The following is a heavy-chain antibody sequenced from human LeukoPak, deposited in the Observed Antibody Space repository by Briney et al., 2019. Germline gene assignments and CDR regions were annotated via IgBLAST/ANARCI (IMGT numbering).Heavy chain of an antibody. CDR2: IHYSGST. Sequence: SETLSLTCTDSGFSINSGYYWGWIRQTPGKGLEWIGSIHYSGSTYYNPSLKSRVTISGDTSKKQISLKLSSVTAADTAVYHCARDVRDSSGGHWYFDLWGRGTLVTVSS. J-gene: IGHJ2*01. CDR3: ARDVRDSSGGHWYFDL. D-gene: IGHD3-22*01. V-gene: IGHV4-38-2*02. CDR1: GFSINSGYY.